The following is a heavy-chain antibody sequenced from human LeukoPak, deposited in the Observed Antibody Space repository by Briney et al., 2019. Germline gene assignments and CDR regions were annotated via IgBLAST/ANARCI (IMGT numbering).Heavy chain of an antibody. V-gene: IGHV4-39*07. CDR1: GGSISSSSYY. Sequence: SETLSLTCTVSGGSISSSSYYWGWIRQPPGKGLEWIGSIYYSGSTYYNPSLKSRVTISVDTSKNQFSLKLSSVTAADTAVYYCARGVYGVDYAFDPWGQGTLVTVSS. CDR2: IYYSGST. CDR3: ARGVYGVDYAFDP. D-gene: IGHD3-3*01. J-gene: IGHJ5*02.